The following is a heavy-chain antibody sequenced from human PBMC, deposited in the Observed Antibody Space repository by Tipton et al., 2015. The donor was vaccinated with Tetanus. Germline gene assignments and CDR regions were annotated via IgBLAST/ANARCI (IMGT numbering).Heavy chain of an antibody. J-gene: IGHJ2*01. D-gene: IGHD2-21*02. CDR3: ARLVTTSHWYFDL. CDR1: GDSITNNNNY. CDR2: IHHSGSS. Sequence: LRLSCTVSGDSITNNNNYWGWIRQPPGKGLEWIATIHHSGSSDYRPSLKSRVTSSVDTSKNHFSLKLSAVTAADTGVYYCARLVTTSHWYFDLWGRGTLAIVSS. V-gene: IGHV4-39*01.